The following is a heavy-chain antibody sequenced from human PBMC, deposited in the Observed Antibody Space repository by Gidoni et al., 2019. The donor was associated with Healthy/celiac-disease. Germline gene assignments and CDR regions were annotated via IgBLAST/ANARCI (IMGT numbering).Heavy chain of an antibody. CDR1: GITFSSYG. Sequence: QVQLVESGGGVVQPGRSLRLSCAAPGITFSSYGMHWVRQAPGKGLEWVAVISYDGSNKYYADSVKGRFTISRDNSKNTLYLQMNSLRAEDTAVYYCAKAEYSGYELGSKDYFDYWGQGTLVTVSS. V-gene: IGHV3-30*18. D-gene: IGHD5-12*01. J-gene: IGHJ4*02. CDR3: AKAEYSGYELGSKDYFDY. CDR2: ISYDGSNK.